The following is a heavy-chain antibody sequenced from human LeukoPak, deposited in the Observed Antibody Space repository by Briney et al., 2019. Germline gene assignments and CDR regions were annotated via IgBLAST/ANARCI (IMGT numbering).Heavy chain of an antibody. CDR2: ISYDGSNK. CDR3: AKDPSPLYCSSTSCSPYGMDV. J-gene: IGHJ6*04. D-gene: IGHD2-2*01. Sequence: RSLRLSCAASGFTFSSYAMHWVRQAPGKGLEXXXVISYDGSNKYYADSVKGRFTISRDNSKNTLYLQMNSLRAEDTAVYYCAKDPSPLYCSSTSCSPYGMDVWGKGTTVTVSS. CDR1: GFTFSSYA. V-gene: IGHV3-30*18.